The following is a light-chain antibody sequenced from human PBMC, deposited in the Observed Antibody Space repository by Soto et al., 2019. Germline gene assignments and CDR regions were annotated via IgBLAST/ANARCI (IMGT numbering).Light chain of an antibody. V-gene: IGLV2-14*01. Sequence: QSALTQPASVSGSPGQSITISCTGSSSDVGVYNYVSWYQQHPGKAPKLIIYDVSNRPSGVSNRFSGSKSGNTASLTISGLQAEDEADYYCSSYTSSSTVVFGGGTKLTVL. CDR2: DVS. J-gene: IGLJ2*01. CDR3: SSYTSSSTVV. CDR1: SSDVGVYNY.